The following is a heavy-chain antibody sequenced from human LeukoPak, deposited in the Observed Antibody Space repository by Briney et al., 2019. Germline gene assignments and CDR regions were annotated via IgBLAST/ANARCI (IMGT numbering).Heavy chain of an antibody. Sequence: SETLSLTCAVYGGSFSNYYWSWIRQPPGKGLEWIGEINDSGRTNYNPSLMSRVTVSVDTSKNQFSLRLTSVTATDTAVYYCARRWNYGRNYYIDVWGNGATVSVSS. CDR1: GGSFSNYY. V-gene: IGHV4-34*01. J-gene: IGHJ6*03. D-gene: IGHD1-7*01. CDR3: ARRWNYGRNYYIDV. CDR2: INDSGRT.